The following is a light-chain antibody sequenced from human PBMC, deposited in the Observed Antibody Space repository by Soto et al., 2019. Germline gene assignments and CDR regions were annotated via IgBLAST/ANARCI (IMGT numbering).Light chain of an antibody. CDR3: QSYDSSLSGVV. CDR1: SSNIGSNT. CDR2: ADT. J-gene: IGLJ2*01. Sequence: QSVLTQPPSASGTPGQRVTISCSGRSSNIGSNTVSWYQQLPGTAPKLLIYADTNRPSGVPDRFSGSKSGTSASLAITGLQAEDEADYYCQSYDSSLSGVVFGGGTKLTVL. V-gene: IGLV1-44*01.